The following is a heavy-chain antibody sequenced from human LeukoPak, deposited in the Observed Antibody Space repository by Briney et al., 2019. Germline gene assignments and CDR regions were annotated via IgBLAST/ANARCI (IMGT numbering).Heavy chain of an antibody. Sequence: PSETLSLTCAVYGGSFSGYYWSWIRQPPGKGLEWIGEINHSGSTNYNPSLKSRVTISIDTSKNQIFLKLRSTTAADTAHYYCARPEINDYNRYWGQGILVIVSS. CDR2: INHSGST. D-gene: IGHD4-11*01. CDR3: ARPEINDYNRY. V-gene: IGHV4-34*01. J-gene: IGHJ4*02. CDR1: GGSFSGYY.